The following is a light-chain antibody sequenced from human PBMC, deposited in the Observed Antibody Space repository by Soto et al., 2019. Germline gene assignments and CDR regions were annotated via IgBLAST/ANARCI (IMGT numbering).Light chain of an antibody. J-gene: IGLJ1*01. CDR3: SSYTSSSTRV. CDR2: EVS. V-gene: IGLV2-14*03. CDR1: SSDVGAYGF. Sequence: QSVLTQPASVSGSPGQSITISCTGTSSDVGAYGFVSWYQQHPDKAPKLMIYEVSNRPSGVSNRFSGSKSVNTATLTISGLQAEDEADYYCSSYTSSSTRVFGTGTKVTV.